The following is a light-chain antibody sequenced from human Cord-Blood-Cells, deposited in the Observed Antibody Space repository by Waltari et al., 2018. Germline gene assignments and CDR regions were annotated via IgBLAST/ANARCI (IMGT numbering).Light chain of an antibody. CDR3: SSYTSSSTYV. CDR2: DVS. Sequence: QSALPQPASVSGSPGQSITISCTGTSSDVGGYNYVSWYQQHPGKAPKLMIYDVSKRPSGFSNRFSGSKSGNTASLTISGLQAEDEADYYCSSYTSSSTYVFGTGTKVTVL. CDR1: SSDVGGYNY. V-gene: IGLV2-14*01. J-gene: IGLJ1*01.